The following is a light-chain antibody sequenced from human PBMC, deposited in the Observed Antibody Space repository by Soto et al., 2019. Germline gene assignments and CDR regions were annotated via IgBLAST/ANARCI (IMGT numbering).Light chain of an antibody. V-gene: IGLV2-8*01. CDR2: DVN. CDR3: VSFAGGTYV. Sequence: QSALTQPPSASGSPGQSVTISCTGTSSDVGAYIFVSWYQQHPGKAPKLMVYDVNRRPPGVPDRFFGSKSGNTAPLTVSGLQAEDEADYYCVSFAGGTYVFGTGTKGTVL. J-gene: IGLJ1*01. CDR1: SSDVGAYIF.